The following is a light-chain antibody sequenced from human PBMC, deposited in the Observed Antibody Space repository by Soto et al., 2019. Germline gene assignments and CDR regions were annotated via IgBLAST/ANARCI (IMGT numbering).Light chain of an antibody. J-gene: IGKJ4*01. CDR1: QSVSSN. V-gene: IGKV3-15*01. Sequence: EIVMTQSPATLTVSPGERPTLSCRASQSVSSNLAWYQQKPGQPPRLLIYGASTRATGIPARFSGSGSGTEFTLPISSLQSEDFAVYYCQQYNNWTLTFGGGTKVEIK. CDR2: GAS. CDR3: QQYNNWTLT.